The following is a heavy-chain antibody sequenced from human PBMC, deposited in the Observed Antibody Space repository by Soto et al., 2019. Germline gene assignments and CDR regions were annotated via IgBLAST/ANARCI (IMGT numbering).Heavy chain of an antibody. D-gene: IGHD6-19*01. Sequence: ASVKVSCKASGYTFTSYYINWVRQATGKGLEWMGWMNPNSGNTGYAQKFQGRVTMTRNTSISTAYMELRSLRSDDTAVYYCARDRKGIAVAGTEVGYWGQGTLVTVSS. J-gene: IGHJ4*02. CDR1: GYTFTSYY. CDR3: ARDRKGIAVAGTEVGY. V-gene: IGHV1-8*01. CDR2: MNPNSGNT.